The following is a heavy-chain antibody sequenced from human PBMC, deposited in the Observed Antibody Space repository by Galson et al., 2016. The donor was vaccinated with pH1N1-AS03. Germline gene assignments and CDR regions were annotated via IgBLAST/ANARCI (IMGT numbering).Heavy chain of an antibody. Sequence: SVKVSCKASGYTFPNFGMSWVRPAPGQGLEWMGWISPYNGNTQYAQRLEGRVPMTTDTSTNTAYLELRSLTYDDTAVYYCARAAPFGPWGHGTLVIVSS. CDR2: ISPYNGNT. J-gene: IGHJ5*02. D-gene: IGHD2-15*01. CDR3: ARAAPFGP. CDR1: GYTFPNFG. V-gene: IGHV1-18*04.